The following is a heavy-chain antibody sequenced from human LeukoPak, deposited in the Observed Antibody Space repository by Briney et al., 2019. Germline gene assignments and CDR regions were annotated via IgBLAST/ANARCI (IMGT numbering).Heavy chain of an antibody. V-gene: IGHV3-74*03. D-gene: IGHD2-2*01. CDR1: RFTFSRYW. CDR2: INTDGSST. CDR3: ARDRYCTTTRCSDY. J-gene: IGHJ4*02. Sequence: GGSLRLSCAASRFTFSRYWMSWVRQTPGKGLVWVSRINTDGSSTTYADSVKGRFTISRDNAKNTLYLEMNSLRAEDTAVYYCARDRYCTTTRCSDYWGQGTLVTVSS.